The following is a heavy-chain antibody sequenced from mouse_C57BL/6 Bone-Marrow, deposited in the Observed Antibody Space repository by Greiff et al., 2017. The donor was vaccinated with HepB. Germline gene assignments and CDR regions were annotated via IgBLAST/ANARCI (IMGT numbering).Heavy chain of an antibody. CDR2: IHPNSGST. J-gene: IGHJ1*03. V-gene: IGHV1-64*01. CDR3: VRSPYWYFDG. CDR1: GYTFTSYW. Sequence: VQLQQSGAELVKPGASVKLSCKASGYTFTSYWMHWVKQRPGQGLEWIGMIHPNSGSTNYNEKFKSKATLTVDKSSSTAYMQLSSLTSEDSAVYYCVRSPYWYFDGWGTGTTVTVSS.